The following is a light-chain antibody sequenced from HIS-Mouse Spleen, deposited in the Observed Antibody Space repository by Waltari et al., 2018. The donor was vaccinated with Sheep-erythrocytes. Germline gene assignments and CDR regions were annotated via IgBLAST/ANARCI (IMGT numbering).Light chain of an antibody. CDR3: CSYAGSYNHV. V-gene: IGLV3-1*01. J-gene: IGLJ1*01. CDR2: QDS. CDR1: KLGDKY. Sequence: SYELTQPPSVSVSPGQTASLTRSGDKLGDKYACWYQQKPGQSPVLVIYQDSKRPSGVPDRFSGSKSGNTASLTISGLQAEDEADYYCCSYAGSYNHVFATGTKVTVL.